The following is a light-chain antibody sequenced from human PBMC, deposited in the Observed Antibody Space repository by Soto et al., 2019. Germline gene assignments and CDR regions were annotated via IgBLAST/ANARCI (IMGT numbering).Light chain of an antibody. CDR3: SSYTSTITLL. V-gene: IGLV2-14*01. Sequence: QSALTQPASVSGSPGQSITISCTGTSSDIGAYDYVSWYQQHPGKAPKLMIYEVSNRPSGVSNRFSGSKSGNTASLTISGLQTEDEAEYFCSSYTSTITLLFGGGTKVTVL. CDR2: EVS. CDR1: SSDIGAYDY. J-gene: IGLJ2*01.